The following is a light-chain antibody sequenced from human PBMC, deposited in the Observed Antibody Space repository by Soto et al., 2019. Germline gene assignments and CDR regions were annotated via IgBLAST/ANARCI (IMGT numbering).Light chain of an antibody. CDR2: DAS. Sequence: ELVLTQSPGTLSLSPGERAPLSCRASQTVRNNYLAWYQQKPGQAPRLLIYDASSRATGIPDRFSGGGSGTDFTLTISRLEPEDFAVYYCQQFSSYPLTFGGGTKVDIK. J-gene: IGKJ4*01. CDR3: QQFSSYPLT. CDR1: QTVRNNY. V-gene: IGKV3-20*01.